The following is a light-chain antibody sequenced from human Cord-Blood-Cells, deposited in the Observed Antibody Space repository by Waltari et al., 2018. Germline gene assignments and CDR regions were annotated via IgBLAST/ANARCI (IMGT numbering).Light chain of an antibody. CDR1: SSDVGGYNY. CDR3: SAYTSSSTRV. J-gene: IGLJ1*01. V-gene: IGLV2-14*03. Sequence: QSALTQPASVSGSPGPSITISCTGDSSDVGGYNYVSWYQQHPGKAPKLMIYDVSNRPSGGSNRCCGSTSGDTASLPISGLQAEDEADYYCSAYTSSSTRVFGSGTKVTVL. CDR2: DVS.